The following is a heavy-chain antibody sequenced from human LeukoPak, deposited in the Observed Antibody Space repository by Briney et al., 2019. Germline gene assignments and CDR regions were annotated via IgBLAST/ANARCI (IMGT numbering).Heavy chain of an antibody. Sequence: GGSLRLSCAGSGFSFSTSWMTWVRQAPGRGLEWVAVISYDGSNKYYADSVKGRFTISRDNSKNTLYLQMNSLRAEDTAVYYCTGSGSYYTWFDPWGQGTLVTVSS. D-gene: IGHD3-10*01. CDR2: ISYDGSNK. CDR1: GFSFSTSW. J-gene: IGHJ5*02. CDR3: TGSGSYYTWFDP. V-gene: IGHV3-30-3*01.